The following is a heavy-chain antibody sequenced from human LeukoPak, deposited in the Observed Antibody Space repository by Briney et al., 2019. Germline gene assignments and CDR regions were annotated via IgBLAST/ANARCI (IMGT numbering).Heavy chain of an antibody. CDR1: GYTFTSYY. J-gene: IGHJ4*02. V-gene: IGHV1-46*01. CDR3: ARVPKNHYGSGSYYNRRHGIHYDY. Sequence: ASVKVSCKASGYTFTSYYMHWVRQAPGQGLEWMGIINPSGGSTSYAQKFQGRVTMTRDTSTSTVYMELSSLRSEDTAVYYCARVPKNHYGSGSYYNRRHGIHYDYWGQGTLVTVSS. D-gene: IGHD3-10*01. CDR2: INPSGGST.